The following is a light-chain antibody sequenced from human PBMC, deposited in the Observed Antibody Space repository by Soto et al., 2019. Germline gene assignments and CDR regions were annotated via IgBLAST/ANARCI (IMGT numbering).Light chain of an antibody. J-gene: IGKJ1*01. V-gene: IGKV1-5*03. CDR3: QHYNSYSEA. Sequence: DIKMSHSPSTLSASKGDRVTTTGGASQSISTYWAWYQQKPGKAPKLLIYKASNLESGVPSRFSGSGSGTEFTLTISSLQPDDFATYYCQHYNSYSEAFGQGSKV. CDR2: KAS. CDR1: QSISTY.